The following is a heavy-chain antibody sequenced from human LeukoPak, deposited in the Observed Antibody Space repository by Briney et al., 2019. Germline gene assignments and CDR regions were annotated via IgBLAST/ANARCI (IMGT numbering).Heavy chain of an antibody. CDR1: GYSFTNYW. CDR2: IYPGDSDT. D-gene: IGHD6-13*01. J-gene: IGHJ6*03. Sequence: GESLKISCKGSGYSFTNYWIGWVRQVPGKGLEWMGIIYPGDSDTRYSPSFQGQVTISADKSISTAYLQWSSLKASDTAMYYCARLAAAGSSFYYYMDVWGKGTTVTVSS. V-gene: IGHV5-51*01. CDR3: ARLAAAGSSFYYYMDV.